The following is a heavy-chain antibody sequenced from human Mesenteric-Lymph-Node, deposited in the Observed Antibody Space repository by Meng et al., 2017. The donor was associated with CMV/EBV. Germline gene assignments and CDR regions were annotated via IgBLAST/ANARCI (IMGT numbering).Heavy chain of an antibody. D-gene: IGHD6-6*01. CDR1: GFTFSTSW. Sequence: GGSLRLSCAASGFTFSTSWMHWVRQPPGKGLVWVSRISGDGSGTDFADSVKGRFTVSRDNAKNTLYLQMNSLRAEDTAVYYCTRGDWYSSSSFWGQRTLVTVSS. J-gene: IGHJ4*02. CDR2: ISGDGSGT. CDR3: TRGDWYSSSSF. V-gene: IGHV3-74*01.